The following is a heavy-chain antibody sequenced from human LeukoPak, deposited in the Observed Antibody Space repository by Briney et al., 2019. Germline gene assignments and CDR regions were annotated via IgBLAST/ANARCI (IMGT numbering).Heavy chain of an antibody. Sequence: ASVKVSSKASGYTFTSYDINWVRQATGQGLEWMGWMNPNSGNTGYAQKFQGRVTMTRNTSISTAYMELSSLRSEDTAVYYCARAVVTASSGPIDYWGQGTLVTVSS. CDR2: MNPNSGNT. V-gene: IGHV1-8*01. CDR3: ARAVVTASSGPIDY. D-gene: IGHD2-21*02. CDR1: GYTFTSYD. J-gene: IGHJ4*02.